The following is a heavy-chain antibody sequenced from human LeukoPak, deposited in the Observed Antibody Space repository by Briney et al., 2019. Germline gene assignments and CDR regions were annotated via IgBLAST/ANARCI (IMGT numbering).Heavy chain of an antibody. J-gene: IGHJ4*02. CDR1: GFTLSSNW. CDR2: IYSDGSRT. D-gene: IGHD3-22*01. CDR3: AKESGDYYDSSGYYSY. V-gene: IGHV3-74*01. Sequence: GGSLRLSCEGSGFTLSSNWMHWVRQGPGKGLVWVSRIYSDGSRTNYADFVKGRFTISGDNAKNTLYLQMNSLRAEDTAVYYCAKESGDYYDSSGYYSYWGQGTLVTVSS.